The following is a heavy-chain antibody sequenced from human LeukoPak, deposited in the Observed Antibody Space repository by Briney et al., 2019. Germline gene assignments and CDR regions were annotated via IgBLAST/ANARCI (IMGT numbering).Heavy chain of an antibody. CDR3: AKARIPAGNHFDY. D-gene: IGHD1-14*01. CDR2: ISGSGGST. Sequence: PGGSLRLSCVASGFAFSNYAMTWVRQAPGKGLEWVSVISGSGGSTYYVDSVKGRFTISRDNSKNTLYLQLNSLRAEDTAVYYCAKARIPAGNHFDYWGQGTLVTVSS. CDR1: GFAFSNYA. J-gene: IGHJ4*02. V-gene: IGHV3-23*01.